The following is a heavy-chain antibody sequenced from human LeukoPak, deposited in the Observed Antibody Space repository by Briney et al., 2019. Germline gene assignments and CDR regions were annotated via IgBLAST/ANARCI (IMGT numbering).Heavy chain of an antibody. CDR2: IVLGAGNT. Sequence: SVKVSCKASGFTFPNSAMQWVRQARGQRLEWIGWIVLGAGNTVYSHKFHDRVTITRDVSPNTAYMELDSLGSEDTAVYYCAAQRGASLHDFWSTRLFDPWGQGTLVTVSS. J-gene: IGHJ5*02. CDR3: AAQRGASLHDFWSTRLFDP. D-gene: IGHD3-3*01. V-gene: IGHV1-58*02. CDR1: GFTFPNSA.